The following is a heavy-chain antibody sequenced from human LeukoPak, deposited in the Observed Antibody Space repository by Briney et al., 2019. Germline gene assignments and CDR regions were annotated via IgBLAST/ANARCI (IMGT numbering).Heavy chain of an antibody. CDR3: ARGPPPDFDC. V-gene: IGHV4-4*07. Sequence: SETLSLTCTVSGGSISTYYWSWIRQPAGKGLEWIGRIYSSGSTDYNPSLKSRVTMSIDTSKNQFSLKLSSVTAADTAMYYCARGPPPDFDCWGQGTLVTVSS. J-gene: IGHJ4*02. CDR2: IYSSGST. CDR1: GGSISTYY.